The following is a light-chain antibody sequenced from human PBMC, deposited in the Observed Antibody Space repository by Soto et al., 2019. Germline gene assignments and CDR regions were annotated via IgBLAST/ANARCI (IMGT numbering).Light chain of an antibody. CDR2: DVS. V-gene: IGLV2-8*01. CDR1: SSDVGGYYS. J-gene: IGLJ1*01. CDR3: SSYAGSNNLYV. Sequence: QSALTQPPSASGSPGQSVTISCTGTSSDVGGYYSVSWYQQHPDKAPKLIIYDVSQLPSGVPDRFSGSKSGNTASLTVSGLQAEDEADYSCSSYAGSNNLYVLGTGTKLTVL.